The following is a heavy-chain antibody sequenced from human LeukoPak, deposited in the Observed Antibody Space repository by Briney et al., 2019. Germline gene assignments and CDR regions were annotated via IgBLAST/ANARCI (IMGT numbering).Heavy chain of an antibody. J-gene: IGHJ4*02. CDR2: INHSGST. Sequence: SETLSLTCAVYGGSFSGYYWSWIRQPPGMGLEWIGEINHSGSTNYNPSLKSRVTISVDTSKNQFSLKLSSVTAADTAVYYCARHRGIGDLFDYWGQGTLVTVSS. D-gene: IGHD3-10*01. V-gene: IGHV4-34*01. CDR1: GGSFSGYY. CDR3: ARHRGIGDLFDY.